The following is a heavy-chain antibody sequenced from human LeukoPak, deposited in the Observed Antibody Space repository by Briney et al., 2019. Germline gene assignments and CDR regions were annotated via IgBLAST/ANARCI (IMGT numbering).Heavy chain of an antibody. CDR2: INPSGGST. CDR1: GYTFTSYY. Sequence: ASVKVSCKASGYTFTSYYMHWVRQAPGQGLEWMGIINPSGGSTSYAQKFQGRVTMTRDTSTSTVYMELSSLRSEDTAVYYCARDSDYYDSSGYYALPTGYWGQGTLVTVSS. V-gene: IGHV1-46*01. CDR3: ARDSDYYDSSGYYALPTGY. J-gene: IGHJ4*02. D-gene: IGHD3-22*01.